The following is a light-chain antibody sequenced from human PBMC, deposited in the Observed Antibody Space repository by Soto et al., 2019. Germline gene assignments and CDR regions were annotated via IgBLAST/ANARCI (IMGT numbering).Light chain of an antibody. CDR3: QQSYSSPPT. J-gene: IGKJ1*01. CDR1: QSISNH. V-gene: IGKV1-39*01. CDR2: AAS. Sequence: DIQMTQSPSSLSASVEDRVIITCRASQSISNHLKWYQQKPGKAPKLLIFAASSLQSGVPSRLSGGRSGPDFTLTISSLQPEDFATYYCQQSYSSPPTFGQGTKGEIK.